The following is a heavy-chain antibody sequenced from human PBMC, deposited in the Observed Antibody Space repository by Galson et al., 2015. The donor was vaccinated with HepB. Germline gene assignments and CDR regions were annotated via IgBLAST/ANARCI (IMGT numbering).Heavy chain of an antibody. Sequence: SLRLSCAASGSTFSTYAMSWVRQAPGKGLEWVSGITGSGDITYYADSVKGRFTISRDNSKNTLYLQMNSLRAEDTAVYYCAKRGLLNFYGSGSYYIGPFDYWGQGTLVTVSS. CDR3: AKRGLLNFYGSGSYYIGPFDY. J-gene: IGHJ4*02. CDR1: GSTFSTYA. D-gene: IGHD3-10*01. V-gene: IGHV3-23*01. CDR2: ITGSGDIT.